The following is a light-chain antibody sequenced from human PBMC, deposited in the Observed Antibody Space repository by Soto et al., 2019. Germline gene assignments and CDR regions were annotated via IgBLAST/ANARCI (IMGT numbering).Light chain of an antibody. CDR3: QQSYTDPSIT. J-gene: IGKJ5*01. CDR2: GVS. Sequence: DIQMNHYPSALSASLGYIVTITCQSSQDISNYLNWYQQKSGKAPNLLIYGVSRLQGGVPSRFSGSGSGTDFTLSISSLQPEHFATYYCQQSYTDPSITFGQGTRLEIK. CDR1: QDISNY. V-gene: IGKV1-39*01.